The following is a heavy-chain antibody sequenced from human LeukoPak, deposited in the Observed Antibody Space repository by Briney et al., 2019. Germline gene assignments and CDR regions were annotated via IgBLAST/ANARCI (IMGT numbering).Heavy chain of an antibody. V-gene: IGHV3-23*01. CDR2: ISGSGGST. CDR3: AKRRATGVAGYIDY. Sequence: GGSLRLSCAASGFTFSSYAMSWVREAPGKGLEWVSAISGSGGSTYYAESVKGRFTISRDNSKNTLYLQMNSLRAEDTAVYYCAKRRATGVAGYIDYWGQGTLVTVSS. J-gene: IGHJ4*02. D-gene: IGHD6-19*01. CDR1: GFTFSSYA.